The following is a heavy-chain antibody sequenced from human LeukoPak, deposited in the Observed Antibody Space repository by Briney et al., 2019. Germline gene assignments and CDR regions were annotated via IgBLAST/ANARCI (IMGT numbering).Heavy chain of an antibody. CDR3: AKVPSVVVVAATEGGDY. CDR2: IRYDGSNK. V-gene: IGHV3-30*02. Sequence: GGSLRLSCAASGFTFSSYGMHWVRQAPGKGLEWVAFIRYDGSNKYYADSVKGRFTISRDNSKNTLYLQMNSLRAEDTAVYYCAKVPSVVVVAATEGGDYWGQGTLVTVSS. D-gene: IGHD2-15*01. CDR1: GFTFSSYG. J-gene: IGHJ4*02.